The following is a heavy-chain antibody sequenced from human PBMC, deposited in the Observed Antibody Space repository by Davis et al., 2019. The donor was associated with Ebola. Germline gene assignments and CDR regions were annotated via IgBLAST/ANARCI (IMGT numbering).Heavy chain of an antibody. CDR2: IIPIFGTA. CDR3: ARGRGSGWYLDYFDY. J-gene: IGHJ4*02. CDR1: GGTFSSYA. V-gene: IGHV1-69*06. Sequence: AASVKVSCKASGGTFSSYAISWVRQAPGQGLEWMGGIIPIFGTANYAQKFQGRVTITADKSTSTAYMELSSLRSEDTAVYYCARGRGSGWYLDYFDYWGQGTLVTVSS. D-gene: IGHD6-19*01.